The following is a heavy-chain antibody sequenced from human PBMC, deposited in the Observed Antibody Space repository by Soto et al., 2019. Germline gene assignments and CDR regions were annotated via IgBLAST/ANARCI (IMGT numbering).Heavy chain of an antibody. Sequence: ASVKVSCKASGYTFTGYYMHWVRQAPGQGLEWMGWINPNSGGTNYAQKFQGWVTMTRDTSISTAYMELSRLRSDDTAVYYCGRVGGDYCTNGVCLEDAFDIWGQGTMVTVSS. V-gene: IGHV1-2*04. CDR2: INPNSGGT. D-gene: IGHD2-8*01. J-gene: IGHJ3*02. CDR3: GRVGGDYCTNGVCLEDAFDI. CDR1: GYTFTGYY.